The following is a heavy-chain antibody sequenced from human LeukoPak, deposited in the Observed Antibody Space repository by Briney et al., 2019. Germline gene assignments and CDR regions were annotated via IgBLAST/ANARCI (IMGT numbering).Heavy chain of an antibody. D-gene: IGHD2-21*01. V-gene: IGHV1-2*02. Sequence: ASVKVSCKASGYTFIGYYMYWVRQAPGQGLEWMGWINPNSGGTNYAQKFQGRVTMTRDTSISTAYMELSRLRSDDTAIYYCARGGRLVQYYFDYWGQGTLVTVSS. CDR1: GYTFIGYY. J-gene: IGHJ4*02. CDR2: INPNSGGT. CDR3: ARGGRLVQYYFDY.